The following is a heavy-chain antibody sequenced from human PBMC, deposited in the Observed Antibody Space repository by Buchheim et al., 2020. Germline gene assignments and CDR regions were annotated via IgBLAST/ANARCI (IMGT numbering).Heavy chain of an antibody. V-gene: IGHV4-59*01. J-gene: IGHJ5*02. CDR2: IYYSGST. Sequence: QVQLQESGPGLVKPSETLSLTCTVSGGSISSYYWSWIRQPPGKGLEWIGYIYYSGSTNYNPSLKSRVTISVDTSKNQFSLKLSSVTAADTAVYYCAREGGVGATRGNWFDPWGQGTL. CDR3: AREGGVGATRGNWFDP. D-gene: IGHD1-26*01. CDR1: GGSISSYY.